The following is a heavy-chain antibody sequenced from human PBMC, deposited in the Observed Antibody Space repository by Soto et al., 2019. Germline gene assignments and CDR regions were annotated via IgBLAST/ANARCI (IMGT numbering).Heavy chain of an antibody. CDR1: GVSIITNY. V-gene: IGHV4-4*08. Sequence: SETLSLTCTVAGVSIITNYCSWIRQPPGKGLEWIGYISSSGYTNYNASLKSRITISIDTSKNQFSLKLTSVTAADTAVYYCASLHGARFDPWGQGTLVTVSS. CDR2: ISSSGYT. J-gene: IGHJ5*02. D-gene: IGHD4-17*01. CDR3: ASLHGARFDP.